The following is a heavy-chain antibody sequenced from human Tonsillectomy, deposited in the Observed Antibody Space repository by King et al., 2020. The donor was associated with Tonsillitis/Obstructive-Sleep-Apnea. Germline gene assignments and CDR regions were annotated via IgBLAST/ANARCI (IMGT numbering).Heavy chain of an antibody. CDR1: GFTFSSYA. D-gene: IGHD3-10*01. V-gene: IGHV3-64D*06. CDR2: INSNGGFT. J-gene: IGHJ6*03. CDR3: VKGSSGEYYYYYMDV. Sequence: QLVQSVGGLVQPGGSLRLSCSASGFTFSSYAIHWVRQAPGKGLQCVSAINSNGGFTYYADSVKGRFTISRDNSKNTLYLQMTSLRAEDTAVYYCVKGSSGEYYYYYMDVWGKGTTVTVSS.